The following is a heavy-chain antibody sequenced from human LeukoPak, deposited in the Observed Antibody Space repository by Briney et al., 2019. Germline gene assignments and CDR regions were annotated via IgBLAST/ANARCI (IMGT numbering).Heavy chain of an antibody. J-gene: IGHJ4*02. Sequence: GASVKVSCKASGYTFTSYYMHWVRQAPGQGLEWMGIINPSGGSTSYAQKFQGRVTMTRDTSTRTVYMELISPRSEDTVVYCCERDLRAVVVVAANPRGVLRYSGQRTLVTVSS. D-gene: IGHD2-15*01. CDR2: INPSGGST. CDR1: GYTFTSYY. CDR3: ERDLRAVVVVAANPRGVLRY. V-gene: IGHV1-46*01.